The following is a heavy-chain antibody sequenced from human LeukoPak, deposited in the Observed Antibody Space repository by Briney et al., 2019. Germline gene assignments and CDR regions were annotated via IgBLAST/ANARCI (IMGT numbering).Heavy chain of an antibody. D-gene: IGHD5-12*01. V-gene: IGHV3-11*01. Sequence: GGSLRLSCAASGFSFSDYYMSWIRQAPGKGLEWVSYISFSGDTIYYADSVKGRFTISRDNSKNTLYLQMNSLRAEDTAVYYCAKGLPGGWLAYDYWGHGTLVTVSS. J-gene: IGHJ4*01. CDR3: AKGLPGGWLAYDY. CDR1: GFSFSDYY. CDR2: ISFSGDTI.